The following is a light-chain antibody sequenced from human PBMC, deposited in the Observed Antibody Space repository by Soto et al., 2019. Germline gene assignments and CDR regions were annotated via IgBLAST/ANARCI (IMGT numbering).Light chain of an antibody. CDR1: SSDVGGYGS. CDR3: SSYTSSGTDV. V-gene: IGLV2-14*01. Sequence: QSVLTQPASVSGPPGQSITISCTGTSSDVGGYGSVSWYQQHPGKAPKLMIYEVSNRPSGVSNRFSGSKSGNTAFLTISGLQAEEDADYYCSSYTSSGTDVFGTGTKVTVL. J-gene: IGLJ1*01. CDR2: EVS.